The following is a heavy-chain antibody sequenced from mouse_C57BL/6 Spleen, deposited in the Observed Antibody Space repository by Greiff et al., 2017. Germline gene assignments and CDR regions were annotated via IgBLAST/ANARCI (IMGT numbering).Heavy chain of an antibody. CDR2: ISSGGDYI. J-gene: IGHJ3*01. Sequence: EVKLMESGEGLVKPGGSLKLSCAASGFTFSSYAMSWVRQTPEKRLEWVAYISSGGDYIYYADTVKGRFTITRDNARNTLYLQMSSLKSEDTAMYYCTRGGGGSGPWFGDWGQGTLVTVSA. V-gene: IGHV5-9-1*02. D-gene: IGHD1-1*02. CDR3: TRGGGGSGPWFGD. CDR1: GFTFSSYA.